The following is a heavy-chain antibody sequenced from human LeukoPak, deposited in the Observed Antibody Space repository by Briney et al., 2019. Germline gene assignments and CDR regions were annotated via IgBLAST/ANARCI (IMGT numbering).Heavy chain of an antibody. J-gene: IGHJ4*02. V-gene: IGHV3-23*01. CDR1: GFTFSSYS. Sequence: SGGSLRLSCAASGFTFSSYSMNWVRQAPGKGLEWVSAITGSGSDTWHADSVEGRFTISRDNSKNTLYLQMNGLRADDTAVYYCAKGSGSSRPYYFDYWGQGTLVTVSS. CDR3: AKGSGSSRPYYFDY. D-gene: IGHD3-10*01. CDR2: ITGSGSDT.